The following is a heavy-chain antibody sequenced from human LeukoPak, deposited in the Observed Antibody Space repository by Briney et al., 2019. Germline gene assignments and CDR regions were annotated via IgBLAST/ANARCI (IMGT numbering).Heavy chain of an antibody. V-gene: IGHV3-23*01. CDR1: GFTFVSHA. Sequence: GGSLRLSCAASGFTFVSHAMSWVRQAPGKGLEWVSGIRASDGSTYYADSVKGGFTSSRDNSKNTLYLQMNSQRAEDTAVYYCTRGSNSGSFRPDFWGQGTLVTVSS. D-gene: IGHD1-26*01. CDR2: IRASDGST. J-gene: IGHJ4*02. CDR3: TRGSNSGSFRPDF.